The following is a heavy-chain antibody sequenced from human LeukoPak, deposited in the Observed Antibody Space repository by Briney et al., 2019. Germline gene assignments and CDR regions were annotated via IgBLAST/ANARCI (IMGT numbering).Heavy chain of an antibody. CDR3: AKEGDQFRGYLDA. CDR2: IWHDGSVE. CDR1: GFMFSRLG. J-gene: IGHJ6*03. V-gene: IGHV3-33*06. Sequence: GRSLRLSCTASGFMFSRLGMQWVRQAPGEGLEWVAMIWHDGSVEEYADSVKGRFTTSRDNSQNTLYLQMNSLRDDDTAVYYCAKEGDQFRGYLDAWGKGTTVTVSS. D-gene: IGHD3-16*01.